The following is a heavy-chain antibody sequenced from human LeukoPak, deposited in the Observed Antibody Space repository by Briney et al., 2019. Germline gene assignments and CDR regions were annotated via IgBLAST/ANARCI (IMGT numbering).Heavy chain of an antibody. CDR2: IYYSGST. D-gene: IGHD6-13*01. V-gene: IGHV4-39*07. J-gene: IGHJ4*02. CDR3: AREVEGAASPHFDY. Sequence: PSETLSLTXTVSGGSISSSSYYWGWIRQPPGKGLEWIGSIYYSGSTYYNPSLKSRVTMSVDTSKNQFSLKLSSVTAADTAVYYCAREVEGAASPHFDYWGQGTLVTVSS. CDR1: GGSISSSSYY.